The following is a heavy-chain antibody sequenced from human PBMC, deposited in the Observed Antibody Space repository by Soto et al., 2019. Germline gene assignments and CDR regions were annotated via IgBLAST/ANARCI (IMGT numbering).Heavy chain of an antibody. CDR2: IKSKPDGGTT. CDR3: VTGQYCDY. V-gene: IGHV3-15*01. CDR1: GFTFSNAW. J-gene: IGHJ4*02. Sequence: GPLGLSCIGSGFTFSNAWINWVRQAPGKGLEWVGRIKSKPDGGTTDYAAPVKGRFTISRDDSKNTVYLQMNSLKTEDTALYYCVTGQYCDYWGQGTLVTVSS.